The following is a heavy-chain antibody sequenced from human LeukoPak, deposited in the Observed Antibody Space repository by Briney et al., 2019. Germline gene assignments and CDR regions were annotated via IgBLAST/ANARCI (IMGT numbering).Heavy chain of an antibody. CDR3: ATDPADYYDSSGLGDFQH. CDR2: FDPEDGET. J-gene: IGHJ1*01. V-gene: IGHV1-24*01. CDR1: GYTLIELS. D-gene: IGHD3-22*01. Sequence: ASVKVSCKVSGYTLIELSMHWVRQAPGKGLEWMGGFDPEDGETIYAQKFQGRVTMTEDTSTDTAYMELSSLRSEDTAVYYCATDPADYYDSSGLGDFQHWGQGTLVTVSS.